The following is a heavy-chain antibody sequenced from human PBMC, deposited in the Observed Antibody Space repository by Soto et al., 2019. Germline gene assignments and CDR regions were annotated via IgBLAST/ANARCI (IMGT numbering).Heavy chain of an antibody. V-gene: IGHV4-31*03. D-gene: IGHD3-9*01. Sequence: LSLTCTVSGGSISSGGYYWSWIRQHPGKGLEWIGYIYYSGSTYYNPSLKSRVTISVDTSKNQFSLKLSSVTAADTAVYYCARKAFKDDILIERNYFDYWGQGTLVTVSS. J-gene: IGHJ4*02. CDR2: IYYSGST. CDR1: GGSISSGGYY. CDR3: ARKAFKDDILIERNYFDY.